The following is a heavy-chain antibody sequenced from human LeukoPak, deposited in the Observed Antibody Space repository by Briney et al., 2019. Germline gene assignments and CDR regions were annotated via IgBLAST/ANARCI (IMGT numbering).Heavy chain of an antibody. J-gene: IGHJ5*02. CDR3: AGGVLHGGGNWFDP. CDR1: GYTFTGYY. CDR2: INPNSGGT. Sequence: ASVKVSCKTSGYTFTGYYMHWLRQAPGQGVEWMGRINPNSGGTYYAQKFRSRVTITRETYISTAYMELASLISDDTAVYYCAGGVLHGGGNWFDPWGQGTLVTVSS. D-gene: IGHD3-16*01. V-gene: IGHV1-2*06.